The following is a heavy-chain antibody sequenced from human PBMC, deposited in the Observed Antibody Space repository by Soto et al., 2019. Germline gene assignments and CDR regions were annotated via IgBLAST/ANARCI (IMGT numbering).Heavy chain of an antibody. J-gene: IGHJ4*02. CDR2: INTNGVNT. CDR3: ARGRVEDISGWATNFDY. CDR1: GFTFSGYS. V-gene: IGHV3-64*01. D-gene: IGHD6-19*01. Sequence: EVQLVESGGGLVQPGGSLRLSCAASGFTFSGYSMFWVRQSPGKGLEYVSAINTNGVNTFYAKSVKGRFTISRDNSKNTMYLQMGSLRAEDMAVYYCARGRVEDISGWATNFDYWGQGTLVTVSS.